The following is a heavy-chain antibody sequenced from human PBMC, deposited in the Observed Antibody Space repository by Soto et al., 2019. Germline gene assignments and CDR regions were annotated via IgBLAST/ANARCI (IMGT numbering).Heavy chain of an antibody. J-gene: IGHJ4*02. CDR1: GFTFSDHY. V-gene: IGHV3-72*01. D-gene: IGHD4-17*01. CDR2: IRNKANIYTT. Sequence: EVQLVESGGGLVQPGGSLRLSCVVSGFTFSDHYMDWVRQAPGKGLEWVGRIRNKANIYTTVYAASVKGRFTISRDDSKNSMYLQMSSLKIEDTDVYYCVRGPHSRYLVTTWDYWGQGTLVTVSS. CDR3: VRGPHSRYLVTTWDY.